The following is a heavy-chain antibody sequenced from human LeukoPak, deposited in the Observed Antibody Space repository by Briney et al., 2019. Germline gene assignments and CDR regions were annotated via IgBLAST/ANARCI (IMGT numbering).Heavy chain of an antibody. Sequence: GESLKISCKGSGYSFTSYWIGWVRQMPGKGLEWMGIIYPGDSDTRYSPSLQGQVTISADKSISTAYLQWSSLKASNTAMYYCARSEGFRDCSSTSCYWNYWGQGTLVTVSS. J-gene: IGHJ4*02. CDR2: IYPGDSDT. CDR1: GYSFTSYW. V-gene: IGHV5-51*01. D-gene: IGHD2-2*01. CDR3: ARSEGFRDCSSTSCYWNY.